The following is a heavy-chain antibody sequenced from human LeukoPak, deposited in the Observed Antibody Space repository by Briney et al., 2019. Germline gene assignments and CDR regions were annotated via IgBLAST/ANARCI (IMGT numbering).Heavy chain of an antibody. J-gene: IGHJ4*02. Sequence: SETLSLTCTVSGDSFSSFYWSWIRQPPGKGLEWIGYIYYSGSTDYNSSLKSRVTISVDTSKNQFSLKLSSVTAADTAVYYCARHVREGYNGGDYFDYWGQGTLVAVSS. D-gene: IGHD5-24*01. CDR3: ARHVREGYNGGDYFDY. V-gene: IGHV4-59*08. CDR2: IYYSGST. CDR1: GDSFSSFY.